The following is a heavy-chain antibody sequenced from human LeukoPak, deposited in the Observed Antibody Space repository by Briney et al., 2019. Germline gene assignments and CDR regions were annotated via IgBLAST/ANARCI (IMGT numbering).Heavy chain of an antibody. CDR1: GGSFSGYY. CDR2: INHGGST. CDR3: ARARAGYSSGWYPPYYFDY. V-gene: IGHV4-34*01. J-gene: IGHJ4*02. D-gene: IGHD6-19*01. Sequence: PSETLSLTCAVYGGSFSGYYWSWIRQPPGKGLEWIGEINHGGSTNYNPSLKSRVTISVDTSKNQFSLKLSSVTAADTAVYYCARARAGYSSGWYPPYYFDYWGQGTLVTVSS.